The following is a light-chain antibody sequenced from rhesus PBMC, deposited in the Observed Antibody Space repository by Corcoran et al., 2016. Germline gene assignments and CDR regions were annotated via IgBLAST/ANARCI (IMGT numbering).Light chain of an antibody. CDR2: KAS. CDR3: QHSYGTPLT. CDR1: ENVNNY. V-gene: IGKV1-74*01. Sequence: DIQMTQSPSSLSASVGDRVTITCRASENVNNYLHWYQQKPGKAPKLQIYKASTLQSGVPSRFSGSGSGTDCTLTISSLQPEDFATYYCQHSYGTPLTFGGGTKVELK. J-gene: IGKJ4*01.